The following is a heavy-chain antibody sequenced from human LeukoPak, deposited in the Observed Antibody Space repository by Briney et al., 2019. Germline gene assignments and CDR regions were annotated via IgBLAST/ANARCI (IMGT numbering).Heavy chain of an antibody. CDR2: INHSGST. V-gene: IGHV4-34*01. Sequence: SETLSLTCAVYGGSFSGYYWSWIRQPPGKGLEWIGEINHSGSTNYNPSLKSRVTISVDTSKNQFSLKLSSVTAADTAVYYCARSIAAAGNWYFDLWGRGTLSLSPQ. CDR3: ARSIAAAGNWYFDL. J-gene: IGHJ2*01. D-gene: IGHD6-13*01. CDR1: GGSFSGYY.